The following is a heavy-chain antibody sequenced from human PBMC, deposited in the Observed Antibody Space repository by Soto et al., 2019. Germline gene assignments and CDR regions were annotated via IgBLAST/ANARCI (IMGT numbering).Heavy chain of an antibody. D-gene: IGHD3-10*01. CDR3: AKGPVRSRYYFDY. J-gene: IGHJ4*02. V-gene: IGHV3-9*01. CDR1: GFTFDDYA. Sequence: PGGSLRLSCAASGFTFDDYAMHWVRQAPGKGLEWVSGISWNSGSIGYADSVKGRFTISRDNAKNSLYLQMNSLRAEDTALYYCAKGPVRSRYYFDYWGQGTLVTVSS. CDR2: ISWNSGSI.